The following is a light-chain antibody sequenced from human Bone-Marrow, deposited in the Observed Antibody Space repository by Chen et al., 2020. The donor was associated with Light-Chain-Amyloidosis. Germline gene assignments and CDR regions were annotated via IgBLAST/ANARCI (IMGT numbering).Light chain of an antibody. V-gene: IGKV2-40*01. CDR1: QGLLDSDDGNTY. CDR3: MQGIECPHT. Sequence: DIVMTPTPLSLPVTPVEPASISCRSSQGLLDSDDGNTYLDWYLQKPGQSPQLLIFTVSYRASGVPDRFSGSGSDTDFKLKISRVEAEDVGVYFCMQGIECPHTFGQGTKLEIK. J-gene: IGKJ2*01. CDR2: TVS.